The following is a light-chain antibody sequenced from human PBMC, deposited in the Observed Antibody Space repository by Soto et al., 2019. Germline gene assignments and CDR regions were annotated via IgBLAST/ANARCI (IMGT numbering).Light chain of an antibody. CDR2: DAS. CDR1: QSVSSS. J-gene: IGKJ1*01. CDR3: HQRSTWPPA. V-gene: IGKV3-11*01. Sequence: EIVLTQSPATLSLSPGGRATLSCRASQSVSSSLAWYQQKPGQAPRLLIYDASNRATAIPARFSGSGSGTDFTPTISSLDTEDLAVYYCHQRSTWPPAFGQGTKVEIK.